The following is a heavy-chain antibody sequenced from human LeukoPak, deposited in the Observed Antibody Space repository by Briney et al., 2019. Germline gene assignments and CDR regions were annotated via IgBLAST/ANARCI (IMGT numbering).Heavy chain of an antibody. CDR3: ARSAMTTVTPNDY. CDR2: ISYDGSNK. J-gene: IGHJ4*02. D-gene: IGHD4-17*01. V-gene: IGHV3-30*03. Sequence: GGSLRLSCAASGFTFSSYGMHWVRQAPGKGLEWVAVISYDGSNKYYADSVKGRFTISRDNSKNTLYLQMNSLRAEDTAVYYCARSAMTTVTPNDYWGQGTLVTVSS. CDR1: GFTFSSYG.